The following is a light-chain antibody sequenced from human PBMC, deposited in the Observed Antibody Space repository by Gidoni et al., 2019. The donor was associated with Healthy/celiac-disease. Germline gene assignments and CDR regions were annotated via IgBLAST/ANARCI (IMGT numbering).Light chain of an antibody. J-gene: IGLJ3*02. V-gene: IGLV2-14*01. CDR1: SSDVGGYNY. CDR2: EVS. CDR3: SSYTSSSTDWV. Sequence: QSALTQPASVSGSPGQSITISCTGTSSDVGGYNYVPWYQQHPGKAPKLMIYEVSNRPSGVPDRFSGSKSGNTASLTISGLQAEDEADYYCSSYTSSSTDWVFGGGTKLTVL.